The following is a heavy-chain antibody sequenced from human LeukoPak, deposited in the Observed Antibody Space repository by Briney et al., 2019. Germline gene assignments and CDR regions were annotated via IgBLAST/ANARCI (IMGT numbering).Heavy chain of an antibody. Sequence: SETLSLTCAVYGGSFSGYYWSWIRQPPGKGLEWIGEINHSGSTNYNPSLKSRVTISVDTSKNQFSLKLSSVTAADTAVYYCARGPEMKCSGGSCYYYYYGMDVWGQGTTVTVSS. CDR2: INHSGST. CDR3: ARGPEMKCSGGSCYYYYYGMDV. J-gene: IGHJ6*02. D-gene: IGHD2-15*01. CDR1: GGSFSGYY. V-gene: IGHV4-34*01.